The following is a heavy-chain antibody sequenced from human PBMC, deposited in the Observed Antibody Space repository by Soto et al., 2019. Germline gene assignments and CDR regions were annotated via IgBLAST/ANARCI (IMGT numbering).Heavy chain of an antibody. CDR3: ASPKSDLKGEDWVFDS. Sequence: GGSLRLSCFTSGLTFSRYWMSWVRQAPGKGLEWVANIKQDGSDKKYVDSVEGRFTISRDNARNSLYLQMNSLRDEDTAVYYCASPKSDLKGEDWVFDSWGQGTVVTVSS. CDR1: GLTFSRYW. V-gene: IGHV3-7*01. CDR2: IKQDGSDK. J-gene: IGHJ4*02. D-gene: IGHD3-10*01.